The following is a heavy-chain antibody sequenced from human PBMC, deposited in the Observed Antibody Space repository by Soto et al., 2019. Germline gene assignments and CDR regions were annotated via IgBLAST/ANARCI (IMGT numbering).Heavy chain of an antibody. CDR1: GGTFSSYA. CDR3: GIKYCTNRVCTLEYNWFDP. V-gene: IGHV1-69*06. J-gene: IGHJ5*02. CDR2: IIPIFGTA. D-gene: IGHD2-8*01. Sequence: QVQLVHSGAEVKKPGSSVKVSCKASGGTFSSYAISWLRQAPGQGLEWMGGIIPIFGTANYAQKFQGSVTTTAAKSTSPAYMVLSSLRSEDTAVYSSGIKYCTNRVCTLEYNWFDPWGQGRLVTVSS.